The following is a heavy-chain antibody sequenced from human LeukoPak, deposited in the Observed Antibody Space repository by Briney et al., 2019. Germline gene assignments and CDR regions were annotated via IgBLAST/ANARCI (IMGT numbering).Heavy chain of an antibody. Sequence: SETLSLTCTVSGGSISSYYWSWIRQPPGKGLEWIGYIYYGGSTNYNPSLKSRVTISVDTSRNQFSLKLSSVTAADTAVYYCARETAGYSYGYYYYYYMDVWGKGTTVTVSS. CDR3: ARETAGYSYGYYYYYYMDV. D-gene: IGHD5-18*01. CDR2: IYYGGST. V-gene: IGHV4-59*01. CDR1: GGSISSYY. J-gene: IGHJ6*03.